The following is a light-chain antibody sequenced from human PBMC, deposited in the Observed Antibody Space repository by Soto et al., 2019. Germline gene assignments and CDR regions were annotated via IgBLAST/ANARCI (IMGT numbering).Light chain of an antibody. J-gene: IGKJ4*01. Sequence: EIVLTQSPATLSLSPGEKATLSCRASQSVSRYLLWYQQMPGQAPRLLIYDASNRAAGIPARFSGSGSGTDFTLTISSLEPEDFAVYYCQHRSTWPWVTFSGGTKVEIK. CDR3: QHRSTWPWVT. CDR2: DAS. CDR1: QSVSRY. V-gene: IGKV3-11*01.